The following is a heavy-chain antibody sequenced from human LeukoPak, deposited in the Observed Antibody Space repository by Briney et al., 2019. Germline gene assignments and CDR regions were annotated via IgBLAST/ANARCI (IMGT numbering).Heavy chain of an antibody. V-gene: IGHV3-7*03. D-gene: IGHD6-19*01. J-gene: IGHJ4*02. CDR3: ARSSGFYFPFDY. Sequence: GGSLRLSCEGSAFIFSGHWMSWVRQAPGKGLEWVANIEQDGSEKYYVDSVKGRFTISRDNAKNSLYLQMNSLRAEDTAVYYCARSSGFYFPFDYWGQGTLVTVSS. CDR1: AFIFSGHW. CDR2: IEQDGSEK.